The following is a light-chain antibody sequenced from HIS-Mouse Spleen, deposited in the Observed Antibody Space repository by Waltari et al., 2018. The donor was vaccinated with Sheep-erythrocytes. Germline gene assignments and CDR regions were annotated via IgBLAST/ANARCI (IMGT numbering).Light chain of an antibody. J-gene: IGLJ2*01. Sequence: QSALTQPRSVSGSPGQSVTISCTGTSSDVGGYNYVSWYQQHPGKAPNLMIYDVSKGPSGVPDRFSGSKSGNTASLTISGLQAEDEADYYCCSYAGSYTLVFGGGTKLTVL. CDR2: DVS. CDR3: CSYAGSYTLV. CDR1: SSDVGGYNY. V-gene: IGLV2-11*01.